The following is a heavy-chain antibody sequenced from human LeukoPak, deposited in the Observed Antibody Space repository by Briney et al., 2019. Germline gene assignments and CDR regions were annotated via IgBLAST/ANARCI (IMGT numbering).Heavy chain of an antibody. CDR2: ISPKSDDT. D-gene: IGHD3-16*01. V-gene: IGHV1-2*02. J-gene: IGHJ4*02. CDR3: ARGDMYFQDNAYRSLDH. Sequence: ASVKVSCKSSGYSFADYYIHWVRQVPGQGLEWMGWISPKSDDTKYAQKFQGRLTVTRDTSISTTYMYLSRLRPDDTAVYYCARGDMYFQDNAYRSLDHWGQGTLVTVSS. CDR1: GYSFADYY.